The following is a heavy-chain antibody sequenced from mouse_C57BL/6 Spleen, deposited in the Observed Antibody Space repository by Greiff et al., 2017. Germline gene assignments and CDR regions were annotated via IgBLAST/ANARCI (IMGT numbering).Heavy chain of an antibody. CDR1: GFNIKDYY. Sequence: VQLQQSGAELVQPGASVQLSCTASGFNIKDYYMHWVKQRTEQGMEWIGRIDPEDGETKYAPPFQGRAHITADPSSNTAYLQLSSLTSEDTVVYYCASGSPVDYWGQGTTLTVSS. CDR3: ASGSPVDY. V-gene: IGHV14-2*01. J-gene: IGHJ2*01. CDR2: IDPEDGET.